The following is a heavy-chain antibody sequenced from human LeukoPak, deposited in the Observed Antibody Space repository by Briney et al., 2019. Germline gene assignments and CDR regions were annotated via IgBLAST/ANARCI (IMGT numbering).Heavy chain of an antibody. Sequence: GGSLRLSCAASGFTFSSYSMNWVRQAPGKGLEWVSSISSSSSYIYYADSVKGRFTISRDNAKNSLYLQMNSLRAEDTAAYYCARDGLVATGALDYWGQGTLVTVSS. CDR3: ARDGLVATGALDY. CDR1: GFTFSSYS. J-gene: IGHJ4*02. D-gene: IGHD5-12*01. CDR2: ISSSSSYI. V-gene: IGHV3-21*01.